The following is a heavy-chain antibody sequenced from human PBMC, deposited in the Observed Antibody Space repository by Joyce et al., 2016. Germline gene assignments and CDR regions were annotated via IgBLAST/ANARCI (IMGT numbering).Heavy chain of an antibody. CDR1: GFSFSDYW. CDR3: ARNYYYYHGMDV. Sequence: EVQLIESGGGLVQPGGFLRLSCAASGFSFSDYWMHWVRQGPGKGLVWVASINSVGSTISYADSVKGRFTISRDSAKNTLYLQMKSLRAEDTAVYYCARNYYYYHGMDVWGQGTTVTVSS. J-gene: IGHJ6*02. CDR2: INSVGSTI. V-gene: IGHV3-74*01.